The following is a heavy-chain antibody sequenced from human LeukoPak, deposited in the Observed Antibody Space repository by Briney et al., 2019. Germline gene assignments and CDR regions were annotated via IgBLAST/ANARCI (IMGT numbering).Heavy chain of an antibody. J-gene: IGHJ4*02. Sequence: GGSLRLSCAASGFTFNNAWMTWVRQAPGKGLAWVGRIKSKTDGGTTDYAAPVKGRFTISRDDSTNILYLQMNSLKTEDTAVYYYTTETRPTYYDSSGSLDYWGQGTLVTVSS. CDR3: TTETRPTYYDSSGSLDY. V-gene: IGHV3-15*01. CDR1: GFTFNNAW. D-gene: IGHD3-22*01. CDR2: IKSKTDGGTT.